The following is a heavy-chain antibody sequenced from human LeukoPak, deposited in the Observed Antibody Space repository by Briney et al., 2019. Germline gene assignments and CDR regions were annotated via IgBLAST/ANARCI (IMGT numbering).Heavy chain of an antibody. CDR1: GGTFSSYA. J-gene: IGHJ4*02. Sequence: ASVKVSCKASGGTFSSYAISWVRQAPGQGLEWMGGIIPIFGTANYAQKFQGRVTITADESTSTAYMELSSLRSEDTAVYYCAGSRIAAAGDYFDYWGQGTLVTVSS. V-gene: IGHV1-69*13. CDR3: AGSRIAAAGDYFDY. D-gene: IGHD6-13*01. CDR2: IIPIFGTA.